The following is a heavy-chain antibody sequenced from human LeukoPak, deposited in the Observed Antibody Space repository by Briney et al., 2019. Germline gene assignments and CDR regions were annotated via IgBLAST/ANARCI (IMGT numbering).Heavy chain of an antibody. D-gene: IGHD6-25*01. Sequence: KPSETLSLTCTVSGGSISSYYWSWIRQPPGKGLEWIGYIHYSGNTNFNPSLKSRVTISVDTSKKQFSLKLRSVTAADTAVYFCAREAGGLDAFDIWGQGTMVTVSS. CDR2: IHYSGNT. CDR3: AREAGGLDAFDI. V-gene: IGHV4-59*01. CDR1: GGSISSYY. J-gene: IGHJ3*02.